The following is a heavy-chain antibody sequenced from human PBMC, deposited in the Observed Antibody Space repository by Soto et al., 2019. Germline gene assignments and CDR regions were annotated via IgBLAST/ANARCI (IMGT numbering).Heavy chain of an antibody. V-gene: IGHV1-69*06. J-gene: IGHJ4*02. CDR2: IIPIFGTA. CDR1: GGTFSSYA. Sequence: QVQLVQSGAEVKKPGSSVKVSCKASGGTFSSYAISWVRQAPGQGLEWMGGIIPIFGTANYAQKFQGRVRIPANKPRGTAYLGRGGRDSEERAVYSCAGGVKVFWPVVGRWGSYFDYWGQGTLVTVSS. D-gene: IGHD3-16*01. CDR3: AGGVKVFWPVVGRWGSYFDY.